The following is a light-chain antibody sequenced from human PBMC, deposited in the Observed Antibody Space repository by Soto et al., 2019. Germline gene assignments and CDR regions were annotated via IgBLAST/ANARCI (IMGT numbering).Light chain of an antibody. CDR2: GAS. CDR3: QQYGSSPRT. J-gene: IGKJ1*01. V-gene: IGKV3-20*01. CDR1: QSVSSSY. Sequence: EIVLTQSPATLSFSPGERATLSCRASQSVSSSYLAWYQQKPGQAPRLLIYGASSRATGIPDRFSGSGSGTDFTLTISRLEPEDFAVYYCQQYGSSPRTFGQGTKVDI.